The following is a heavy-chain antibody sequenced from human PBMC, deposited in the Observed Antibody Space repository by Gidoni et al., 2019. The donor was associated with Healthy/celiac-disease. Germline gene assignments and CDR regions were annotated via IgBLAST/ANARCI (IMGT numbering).Heavy chain of an antibody. CDR1: GFTFSSYG. J-gene: IGHJ4*02. D-gene: IGHD5-12*01. CDR2: ISYDGSNK. CDR3: AKDLRMDIVATIMDY. V-gene: IGHV3-30*18. Sequence: QVQLVESGGGVVQPGRSLRLSCAASGFTFSSYGMHWVRQAPGKVRGWVAVISYDGSNKYYADSVKGRFTISRDNSKNTLYLQMNSLRAEDTAVYYCAKDLRMDIVATIMDYWGQGTLVTVSS.